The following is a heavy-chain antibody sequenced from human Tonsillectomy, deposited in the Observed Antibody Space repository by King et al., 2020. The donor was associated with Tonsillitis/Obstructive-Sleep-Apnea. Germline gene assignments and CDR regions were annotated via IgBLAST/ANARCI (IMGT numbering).Heavy chain of an antibody. V-gene: IGHV2-5*02. Sequence: TLKESGPTLVKPTQTLTLTCTFSGFSLSTSGVGVGWIRQPPGKALEWXAXXYXDDXKRYSPSLKSRLTITKDXSKNQVVLTMTNMEPVDTATYYCAHRGHDTVLMGGWFDPWGQGTLVTVSS. D-gene: IGHD2-8*01. CDR2: XYXDDXK. CDR1: GFSLSTSGVG. J-gene: IGHJ5*02. CDR3: AHRGHDTVLMGGWFDP.